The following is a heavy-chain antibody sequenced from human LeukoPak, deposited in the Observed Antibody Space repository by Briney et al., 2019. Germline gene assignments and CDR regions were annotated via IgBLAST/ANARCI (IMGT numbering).Heavy chain of an antibody. D-gene: IGHD4-17*01. CDR3: ARDPYNGYYGDDYYYYMDV. J-gene: IGHJ6*03. V-gene: IGHV4-4*02. Sequence: SETLSLTCAVSGDSISSIKWWRWVRQPPGKGLEWIGEIYHSGSTSYNPSLKSRVTISVDKSKNQFSLKLNSVTAADTAVYYCARDPYNGYYGDDYYYYMDVWGKGTTVTISS. CDR1: GDSISSIKW. CDR2: IYHSGST.